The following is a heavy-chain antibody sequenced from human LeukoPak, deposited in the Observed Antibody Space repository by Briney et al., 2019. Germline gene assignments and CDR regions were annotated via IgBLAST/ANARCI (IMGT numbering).Heavy chain of an antibody. D-gene: IGHD2/OR15-2a*01. J-gene: IGHJ4*02. Sequence: GGSLRLSCAASGFPFSSYSMNWVRRAPGKGLEWVSSISSSSIYKYYADSVKGRFTISRDNARNSLYLQMNSLRAEDTGVYYCAREFSGFDYWGRGTAVTVSS. CDR3: AREFSGFDY. V-gene: IGHV3-21*01. CDR1: GFPFSSYS. CDR2: ISSSSIYK.